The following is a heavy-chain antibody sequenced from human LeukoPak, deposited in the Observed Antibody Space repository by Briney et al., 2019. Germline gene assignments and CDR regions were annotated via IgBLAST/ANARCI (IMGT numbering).Heavy chain of an antibody. J-gene: IGHJ4*02. CDR1: GYSFSTYW. Sequence: GESLKISCKASGYSFSTYWIGWVRQKPGKGLEWMGVIYPGDSDTRYSPSFRGQVTISADKSISTTYLQWTSLKASDTAMYYCARAITFRIVSPPDYWGRGTLVTVSS. CDR2: IYPGDSDT. V-gene: IGHV5-51*01. CDR3: ARAITFRIVSPPDY. D-gene: IGHD3-16*01.